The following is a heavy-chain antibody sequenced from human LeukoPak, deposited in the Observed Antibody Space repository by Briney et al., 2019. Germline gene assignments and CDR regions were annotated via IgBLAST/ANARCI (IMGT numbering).Heavy chain of an antibody. CDR1: GYSFTNYW. J-gene: IGHJ6*02. CDR3: ARQEVEMATYYGMDV. D-gene: IGHD5-24*01. CDR2: IYPGDSDT. V-gene: IGHV5-51*01. Sequence: KHGESLKISCKVSGYSFTNYWVGWVRRMPGKGLEWIGIIYPGDSDTKYSPSFQGQVTISADKSISTAYLQWSSLKASDTAMFYCARQEVEMATYYGMDVWGQGTTVTVSS.